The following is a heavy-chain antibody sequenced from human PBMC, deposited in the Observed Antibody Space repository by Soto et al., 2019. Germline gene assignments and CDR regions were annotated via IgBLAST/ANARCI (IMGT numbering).Heavy chain of an antibody. V-gene: IGHV1-58*01. Sequence: SVKVSCKASGFTFTSSAVQWVRQARGQRLEWIGWIVVGSGNTNYAQKFQERVTITRDMSTSTAYMELSSLRSEDTAVYYCAASIGIVLVPAANYYGMDVWGQGTTVTVSS. J-gene: IGHJ6*02. D-gene: IGHD2-2*01. CDR2: IVVGSGNT. CDR3: AASIGIVLVPAANYYGMDV. CDR1: GFTFTSSA.